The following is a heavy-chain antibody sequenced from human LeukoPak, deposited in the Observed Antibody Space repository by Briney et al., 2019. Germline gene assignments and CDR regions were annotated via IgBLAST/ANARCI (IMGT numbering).Heavy chain of an antibody. CDR1: GFTFSDHY. CDR2: IRNKANSYTT. Sequence: PGESLRLSCAASGFTFSDHYMDWVRQAPGKGLEWIGRIRNKANSYTTKYAASVKGRFTISRDDSKNSLYLQMNSLKTEDTAVYYCTLLDARSGCYYTDSWGQGTLVTVSS. J-gene: IGHJ4*02. CDR3: TLLDARSGCYYTDS. V-gene: IGHV3-72*01. D-gene: IGHD3-22*01.